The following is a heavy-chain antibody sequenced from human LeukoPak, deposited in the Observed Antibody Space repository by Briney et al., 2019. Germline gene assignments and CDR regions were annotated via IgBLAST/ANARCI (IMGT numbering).Heavy chain of an antibody. CDR2: IRSKAYGGTT. J-gene: IGHJ4*02. D-gene: IGHD3-10*01. CDR3: TRGLGVVRGFNY. Sequence: GGSLRLSCTASGFTFGDYAMSWVRQAPGKGLEWAGFIRSKAYGGTTEYAASVKGRFTISRDDSKSIAYLQMNSLKTEDTAVYYCTRGLGVVRGFNYWGQGTLVTVSS. CDR1: GFTFGDYA. V-gene: IGHV3-49*04.